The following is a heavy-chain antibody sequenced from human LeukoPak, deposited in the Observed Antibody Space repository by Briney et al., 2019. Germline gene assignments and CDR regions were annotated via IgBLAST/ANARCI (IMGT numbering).Heavy chain of an antibody. CDR3: ARDYGGNVAFDI. CDR1: KYTFIDYY. J-gene: IGHJ3*02. V-gene: IGHV1-2*02. CDR2: INPDSNVT. D-gene: IGHD4-17*01. Sequence: ASVKVSCKASKYTFIDYYIQWVRQAPGQGLEWMGWINPDSNVTSHAQKFRGRVIMTRDTSISTAYMELTTLRSDDTAVYYCARDYGGNVAFDIWGQGTVVSVSS.